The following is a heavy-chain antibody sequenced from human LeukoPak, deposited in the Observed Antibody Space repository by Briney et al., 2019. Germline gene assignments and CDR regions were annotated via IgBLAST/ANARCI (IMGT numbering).Heavy chain of an antibody. J-gene: IGHJ4*02. V-gene: IGHV4-59*01. Sequence: SETLSLTCTVSGGSISSYYWSWIRQPPGKGLEWLGYIFYSGSTKYNPSLESRVTILVDTSKNQFSLKLTSVTAADTALYYCARFSISWSYFDYWGQGTLVTVSS. D-gene: IGHD6-13*01. CDR3: ARFSISWSYFDY. CDR2: IFYSGST. CDR1: GGSISSYY.